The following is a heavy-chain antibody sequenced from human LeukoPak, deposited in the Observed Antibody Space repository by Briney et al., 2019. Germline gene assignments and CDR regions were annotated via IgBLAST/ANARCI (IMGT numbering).Heavy chain of an antibody. CDR2: IYPNNGAT. J-gene: IGHJ4*02. CDR3: ARDGPAQMVDFDY. V-gene: IGHV1-2*02. Sequence: GDSVKVSCKASGYTFSGTGWYLYWLRQAPGQGLECMEWIYPNNGATGYAKKFQGRVAMTRDTSISTAYMELSRLRPDDTAVYYCARDGPAQMVDFDYWGQGTLVTVSS. D-gene: IGHD3-10*01. CDR1: GYTFSGTGWY.